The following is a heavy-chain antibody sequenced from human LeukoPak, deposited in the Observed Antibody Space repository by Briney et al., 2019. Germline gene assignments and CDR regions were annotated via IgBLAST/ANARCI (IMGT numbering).Heavy chain of an antibody. J-gene: IGHJ3*01. CDR3: AKSTYYYDTFVNAFDF. V-gene: IGHV4-59*01. CDR1: GASISNYY. CDR2: MLYSGST. D-gene: IGHD3-22*01. Sequence: PSETLSLTCTVSGASISNYYWSWIRQSPGKGLEWIGYMLYSGSTNQNPSLRSRVTIPVDTSKNQGSLKLSSVTAADTAVYYCAKSTYYYDTFVNAFDFWGQGTVVTVSS.